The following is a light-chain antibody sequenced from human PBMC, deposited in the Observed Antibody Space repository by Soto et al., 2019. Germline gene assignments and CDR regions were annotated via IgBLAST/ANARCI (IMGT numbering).Light chain of an antibody. V-gene: IGLV2-11*01. CDR1: SSDVGFYNY. CDR3: CSYAGSYTFYV. J-gene: IGLJ1*01. CDR2: DVS. Sequence: QLVLTQPRSVSGSPGQSVTISCTGTSSDVGFYNYVSWYQQHPGKAPKLMIYDVSKRPSGVPDRFSGSKSGNTASLTISGLQAEDEADYYCCSYAGSYTFYVFGTGTKVTVL.